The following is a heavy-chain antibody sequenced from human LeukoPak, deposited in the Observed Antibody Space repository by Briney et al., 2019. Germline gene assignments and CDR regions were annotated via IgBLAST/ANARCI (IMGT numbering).Heavy chain of an antibody. D-gene: IGHD2-15*01. J-gene: IGHJ6*02. Sequence: SETLSLTCAVYGGSFSGYYWSWIRQPPGKGLEWIGEINHSGSTNYNPYLKSRVTISVDTSKNQFSLKLSSVTAADTAVYYCARGPVRCSGGSCFHAYYYYGMDVWGQGTTVTVSS. CDR2: INHSGST. CDR3: ARGPVRCSGGSCFHAYYYYGMDV. V-gene: IGHV4-34*01. CDR1: GGSFSGYY.